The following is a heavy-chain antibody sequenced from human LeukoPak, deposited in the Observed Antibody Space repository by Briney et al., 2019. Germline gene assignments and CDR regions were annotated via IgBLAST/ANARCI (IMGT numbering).Heavy chain of an antibody. CDR2: INHSGST. V-gene: IGHV4-34*01. CDR1: GGSFSGXY. CDR3: ARGRPGXSXSFDY. D-gene: IGHD6-6*01. J-gene: IGHJ4*02. Sequence: SLTCAVYGGSFSGXYWSWIRXXPGXGLEWIGEINHSGSTNYNPSLKSRVTISVDTSKNQFSLKLSSVTAADTAVYYCARGRPGXSXSFDYWGQGTLVXXSS.